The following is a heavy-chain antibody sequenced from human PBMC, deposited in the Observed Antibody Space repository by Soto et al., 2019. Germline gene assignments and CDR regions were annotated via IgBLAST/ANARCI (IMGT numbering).Heavy chain of an antibody. CDR2: IIPILGIA. J-gene: IGHJ6*02. Sequence: VKVSCKASGGTFSSYTISWVRQAPGQGLEWMGRIIPILGIANYAQKFQGRVTITADKSTSTAYMELSSLRSEDTAMYYCAREDRGYSYEGTYYYYGMDVWGQGTTVTVSS. CDR1: GGTFSSYT. CDR3: AREDRGYSYEGTYYYYGMDV. V-gene: IGHV1-69*04. D-gene: IGHD5-18*01.